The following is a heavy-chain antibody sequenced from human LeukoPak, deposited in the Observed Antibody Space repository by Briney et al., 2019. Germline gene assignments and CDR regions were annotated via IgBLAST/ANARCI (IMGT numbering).Heavy chain of an antibody. CDR1: GGSISNYY. CDR3: ARWGSIAVARFDY. Sequence: SETLSLTCTVSGGSISNYYWSWIRQPPGKGLEWIGYIYYTGSTNYNPSLTSRVNISVDTSKDQFSLNLTSVTAADTAVYYCARWGSIAVARFDYWGQGTLVTVSS. J-gene: IGHJ4*02. CDR2: IYYTGST. D-gene: IGHD6-6*01. V-gene: IGHV4-59*01.